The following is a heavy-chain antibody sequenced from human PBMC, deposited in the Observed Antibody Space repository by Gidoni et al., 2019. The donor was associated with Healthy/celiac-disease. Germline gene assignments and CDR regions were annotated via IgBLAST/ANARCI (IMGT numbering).Heavy chain of an antibody. CDR1: GGTFTIYA. V-gene: IGHV1-69*01. D-gene: IGHD6-13*01. CDR3: ARHQAAYSSSWGAFDI. CDR2: IIPIFGTA. Sequence: QVQLVQSGAEVKKPGSSVKVSCQASGGTFTIYAISWVRQAPGQGLEWMGGIIPIFGTANYAQKCQGRVTITADESTSTAYMELSSLRSEDTAVYYCARHQAAYSSSWGAFDIWGQGTMVTVSS. J-gene: IGHJ3*02.